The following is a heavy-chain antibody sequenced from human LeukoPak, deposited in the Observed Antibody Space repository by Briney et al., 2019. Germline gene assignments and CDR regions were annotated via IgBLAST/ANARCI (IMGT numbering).Heavy chain of an antibody. CDR3: ARDQISGSYPYHFDY. J-gene: IGHJ4*02. CDR2: INPNSGGT. CDR1: GYTFTGYY. Sequence: ASVKVSCKASGYTFTGYYMHWVRQAPGQGLEWMGWINPNSGGTNYAQKFQGWVTMTRDTSISTAYMELSRLRSDDTAVYYCARDQISGSYPYHFDYWGQGTLVTVSS. D-gene: IGHD1-26*01. V-gene: IGHV1-2*04.